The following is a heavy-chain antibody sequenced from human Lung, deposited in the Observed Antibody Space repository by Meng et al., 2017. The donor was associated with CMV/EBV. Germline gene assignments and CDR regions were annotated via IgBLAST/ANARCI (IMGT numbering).Heavy chain of an antibody. D-gene: IGHD4-17*01. J-gene: IGHJ4*02. CDR2: IKNDGSER. V-gene: IGHV3-7*02. Sequence: YLVESGGGLVLPGGSLRLSCAASGLPISNYWMSWVRQAPGKGLDWVANIKNDGSERYYVDSVKGRFSISRDNADNSLYLQMNNLRAEDTAVYYCRLGHYSQDWGQGTLVTVSS. CDR1: GLPISNYW. CDR3: RLGHYSQD.